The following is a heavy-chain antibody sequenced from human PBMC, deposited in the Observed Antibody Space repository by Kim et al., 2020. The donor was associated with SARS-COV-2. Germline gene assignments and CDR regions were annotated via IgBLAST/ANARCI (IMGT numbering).Heavy chain of an antibody. J-gene: IGHJ4*02. CDR2: DGRNK. V-gene: IGHV3-33*06. CDR3: ANFES. Sequence: DGRNKYYADSVKGRFTISRDNSKNMLFLQMNSLRAEDTAVYYCANFESWGQGTLVTVSS.